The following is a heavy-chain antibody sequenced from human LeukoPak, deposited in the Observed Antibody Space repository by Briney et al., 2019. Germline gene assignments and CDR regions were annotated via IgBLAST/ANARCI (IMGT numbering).Heavy chain of an antibody. CDR3: ARARRVLRYFDWLSPGWFDP. V-gene: IGHV4-59*01. Sequence: SETLSLTCTVSGGSISSYYWSWIRQPPGKGLEWIGYIYYSGSTIYNPSLKSRVTISVDTSKNQFSLKLSSVTAADTAVYYCARARRVLRYFDWLSPGWFDPWGQGTLVTVSS. CDR1: GGSISSYY. CDR2: IYYSGST. D-gene: IGHD3-9*01. J-gene: IGHJ5*02.